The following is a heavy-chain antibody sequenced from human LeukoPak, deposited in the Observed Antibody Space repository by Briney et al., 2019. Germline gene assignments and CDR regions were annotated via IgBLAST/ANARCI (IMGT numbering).Heavy chain of an antibody. D-gene: IGHD5-18*01. Sequence: GGSLRLSCAASGFIFKKYWMNWVRQVPGKGLECLANIKEDGSEKYYVDSVKGRFTISRDNAKNSLYLQMNSLRAEDTAVYYCARDLEYSYGYDYWGQGTLVTVSS. V-gene: IGHV3-7*01. CDR2: IKEDGSEK. CDR1: GFIFKKYW. J-gene: IGHJ4*02. CDR3: ARDLEYSYGYDY.